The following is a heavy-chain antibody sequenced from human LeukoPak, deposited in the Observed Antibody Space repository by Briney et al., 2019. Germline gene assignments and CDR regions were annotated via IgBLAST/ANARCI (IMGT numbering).Heavy chain of an antibody. V-gene: IGHV1-2*02. CDR2: INPNSGGT. Sequence: ASVKVSCKASGYTFTGYYMHWVRQAPGEGLEWMGWINPNSGGTNYAQKFQGRVTMTRDTSISTAYMELSSLRSDDTAVYYCARDSSGWYRGFDIWGQGTMVTVSS. D-gene: IGHD6-19*01. CDR1: GYTFTGYY. J-gene: IGHJ3*02. CDR3: ARDSSGWYRGFDI.